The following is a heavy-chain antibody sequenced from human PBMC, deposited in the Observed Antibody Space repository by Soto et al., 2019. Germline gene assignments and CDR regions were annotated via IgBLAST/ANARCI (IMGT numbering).Heavy chain of an antibody. Sequence: EVQLVESGGGLVQPGGSLRLSCATSGFTFSDLYMDWVRQAPGKGLEWVGRIRSRAASYTTEYAASVKGRFTVSRDDSNSSLYLQMNSLKAEDTALYCCARTPSGVADYWGQGTLVTVSS. V-gene: IGHV3-72*01. D-gene: IGHD2-8*01. CDR3: ARTPSGVADY. J-gene: IGHJ4*02. CDR2: IRSRAASYTT. CDR1: GFTFSDLY.